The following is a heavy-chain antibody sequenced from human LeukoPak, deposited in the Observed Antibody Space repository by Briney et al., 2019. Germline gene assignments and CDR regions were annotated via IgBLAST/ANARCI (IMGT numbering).Heavy chain of an antibody. V-gene: IGHV4-34*01. Sequence: SETLSLTCAVYGGSFSGYYWSWIRQPPGKGLEWIGEINHSGSTNYNPSLKSRVTISVDTSKNQFSLKLSSVTAADTAVYYCARVARSSWLLDYWGQGTLVTVSS. CDR2: INHSGST. CDR3: ARVARSSWLLDY. J-gene: IGHJ4*02. D-gene: IGHD6-13*01. CDR1: GGSFSGYY.